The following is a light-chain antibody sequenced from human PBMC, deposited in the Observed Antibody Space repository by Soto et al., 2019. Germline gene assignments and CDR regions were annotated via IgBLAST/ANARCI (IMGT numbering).Light chain of an antibody. J-gene: IGKJ5*01. CDR3: HQYGTSRHGT. CDR1: HRVSSY. Sequence: EIVMTQFPGSTCPSTGKRASVSCXXSHRVSSYLAWYQQRPGQAPRLLIYGASSRATGIPARFSGSGSGTEFTLTISSLQSEDFAVYSCHQYGTSRHGTFGQGTRLENK. V-gene: IGKV3D-15*02. CDR2: GAS.